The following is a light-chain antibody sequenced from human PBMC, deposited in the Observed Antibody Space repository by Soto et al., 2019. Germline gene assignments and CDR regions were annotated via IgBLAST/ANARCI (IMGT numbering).Light chain of an antibody. CDR3: QQYNNWPPLT. CDR1: QSVTSN. CDR2: GTF. V-gene: IGKV3-15*01. Sequence: EIAMKYAPATLSVSTRERAILSCRASQSVTSNLAWYQQKPGQAPRLLIYGTFTRATGIPARFSGSGSGTEFTLTISSLQSEDFAVYYCQQYNNWPPLTFGGGTNVDI. J-gene: IGKJ4*01.